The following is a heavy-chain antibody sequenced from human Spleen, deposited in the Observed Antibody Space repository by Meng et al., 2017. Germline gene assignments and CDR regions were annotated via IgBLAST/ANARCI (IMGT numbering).Heavy chain of an antibody. CDR3: VYFRSGYFS. D-gene: IGHD3-22*01. J-gene: IGHJ5*02. Sequence: QVQLQESGPGLVKPSQTLSLTCTVSGGSISSDNYWSWIRQPPGKGLEWIGYIYYSGRTYYNPSLKSRLTISVDTSKNQFSLKLSSVTAADTAVYYCVYFRSGYFSSGQGTLVTVSS. V-gene: IGHV4-30-4*01. CDR1: GGSISSDNY. CDR2: IYYSGRT.